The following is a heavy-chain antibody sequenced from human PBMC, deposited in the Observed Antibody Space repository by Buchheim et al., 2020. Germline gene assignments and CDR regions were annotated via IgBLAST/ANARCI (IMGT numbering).Heavy chain of an antibody. CDR1: GFTFSSYA. D-gene: IGHD3-22*01. CDR3: ARDGDYYDSSGYYDY. CDR2: ISYDGSNK. J-gene: IGHJ4*02. V-gene: IGHV3-30*04. Sequence: QVQLVESGGGVVQPGRSLRLSCAASGFTFSSYAMHWVRQAPGKGLEWVAVISYDGSNKYYADSVKGRFTISRDNSKNTLYLQMNSLRAEDTAVYYCARDGDYYDSSGYYDYWGQGTLVTVSS.